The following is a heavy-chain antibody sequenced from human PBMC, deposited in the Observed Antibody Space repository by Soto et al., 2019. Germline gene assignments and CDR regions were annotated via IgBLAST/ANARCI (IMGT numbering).Heavy chain of an antibody. V-gene: IGHV1-18*01. CDR3: ATRSPAFDY. Sequence: QVPLVQSGPEVKKPGASVKVSCKTSGYTFTSYGIAWVRQAPGQGLEWMGWISTDKGNTNYAQKFQGRVTMTTDTSTSTADRELRSLRSDDTAVYYCATRSPAFDYWGQGALVTGSS. CDR1: GYTFTSYG. CDR2: ISTDKGNT. J-gene: IGHJ4*02.